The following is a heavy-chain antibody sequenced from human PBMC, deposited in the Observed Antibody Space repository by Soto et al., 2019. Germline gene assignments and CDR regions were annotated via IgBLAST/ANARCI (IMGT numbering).Heavy chain of an antibody. D-gene: IGHD6-13*01. CDR1: GGAFNSSG. CDR3: ARVRGSSWYKWFEQ. V-gene: IGHV1-69*01. Sequence: SVKVSCKASGGAFNSSGISWVRQAPGQGLGWMGGIIPLFGTTNYARKLKGRVTITADEAMSTVYIVLSSLPFDDRAVYCGARVRGSSWYKWFEQGGEGALVRVCS. CDR2: IIPLFGTT. J-gene: IGHJ5*02.